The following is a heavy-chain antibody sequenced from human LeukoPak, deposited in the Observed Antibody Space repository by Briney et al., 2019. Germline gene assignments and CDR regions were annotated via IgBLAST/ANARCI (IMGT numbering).Heavy chain of an antibody. CDR2: IYYSGST. V-gene: IGHV4-59*01. CDR1: GGSINSYY. CDR3: ARDRGITMVRGVPSWFDL. D-gene: IGHD3-10*01. J-gene: IGHJ5*02. Sequence: PSETLSLTCTVSGGSINSYYWSWIRQPPGKGLECIGYIYYSGSTNYNPSLKSRVTISVDTSKNQFSLQLSSVTAADTGVYYCARDRGITMVRGVPSWFDLWGQGTLVTVSS.